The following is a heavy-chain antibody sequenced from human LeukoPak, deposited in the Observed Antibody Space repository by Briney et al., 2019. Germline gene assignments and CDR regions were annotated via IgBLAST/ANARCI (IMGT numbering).Heavy chain of an antibody. D-gene: IGHD3-10*01. V-gene: IGHV4-34*01. CDR2: INHSGST. CDR1: GGSFSGYY. Sequence: SQTLSLTCAVYGGSFSGYYWHWIRQPPGKGLEWIGEINHSGSTNYTPSIKIRVTISVDTSKNQFSLKLSSVTAADTAVYYCARGEASLLWFGELFPGAAFDIWGQGTMVTVSS. J-gene: IGHJ3*02. CDR3: ARGEASLLWFGELFPGAAFDI.